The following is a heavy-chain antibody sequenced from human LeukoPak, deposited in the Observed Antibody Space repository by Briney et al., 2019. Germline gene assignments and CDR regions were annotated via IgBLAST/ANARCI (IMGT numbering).Heavy chain of an antibody. CDR2: INPNSGAT. CDR1: GYTFTAYY. D-gene: IGHD2-2*03. Sequence: ASVKVSCKASGYTFTAYYINWMRQAPGQGLEWMGWINPNSGATNYAQKFQGRVTMTRDTSMSTAYMELSRLRSDDTAVYYCSRVDSRSRANMRFGPWGQGTLVTVSS. CDR3: SRVDSRSRANMRFGP. V-gene: IGHV1-2*02. J-gene: IGHJ5*02.